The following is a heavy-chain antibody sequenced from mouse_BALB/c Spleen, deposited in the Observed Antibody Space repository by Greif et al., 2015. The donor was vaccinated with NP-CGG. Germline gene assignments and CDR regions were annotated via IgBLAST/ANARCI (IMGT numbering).Heavy chain of an antibody. CDR3: AREGRAWFAY. D-gene: IGHD3-3*01. V-gene: IGHV1-80*01. CDR1: GYAFSSYW. Sequence: VQLQQSGAELVRPGSSVKISCKASGYAFSSYWMNWVKQRPGQGLEWIGQIYPGDGDTNYNGKFKGKATLTADKSSSTAYMQLSSLTSEDSAVYFCAREGRAWFAYWGQGTLVTISA. J-gene: IGHJ3*01. CDR2: IYPGDGDT.